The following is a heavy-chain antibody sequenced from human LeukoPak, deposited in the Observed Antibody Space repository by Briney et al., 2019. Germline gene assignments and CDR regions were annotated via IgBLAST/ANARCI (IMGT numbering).Heavy chain of an antibody. D-gene: IGHD1-26*01. Sequence: GRSLRLSCAASGFTFSSYAMHWVRQAPGKGLEWVAVISYDGSNKYYADSVKGRFTISRDNSKNTLYLPMNSLRAEDTAVYYCARDRQWSRSQGGSYLGGYWGQGTLVTVSS. V-gene: IGHV3-30-3*01. CDR2: ISYDGSNK. CDR3: ARDRQWSRSQGGSYLGGY. CDR1: GFTFSSYA. J-gene: IGHJ4*02.